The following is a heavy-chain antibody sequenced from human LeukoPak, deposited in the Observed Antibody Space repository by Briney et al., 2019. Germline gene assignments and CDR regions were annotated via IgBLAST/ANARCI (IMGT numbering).Heavy chain of an antibody. CDR1: GGSFSGYY. Sequence: SETLSLTCAVFGGSFSGYYLSWIRQPPGKGLEWIGEINPGGSTDYNPSLKSRVTISMDTSKNQFSLNLTSVSAGDTAVYYCARYAAGYYYFYMDVWGKGTSVTVSS. CDR2: INPGGST. CDR3: ARYAAGYYYFYMDV. V-gene: IGHV4-34*01. D-gene: IGHD2-15*01. J-gene: IGHJ6*03.